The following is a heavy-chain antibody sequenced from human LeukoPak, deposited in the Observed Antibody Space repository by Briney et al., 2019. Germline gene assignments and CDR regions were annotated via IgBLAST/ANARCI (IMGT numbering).Heavy chain of an antibody. J-gene: IGHJ4*02. D-gene: IGHD4-23*01. V-gene: IGHV1-2*04. CDR1: GYTFTNYY. CDR3: ATELRWKDH. Sequence: ASVKVSCKASGYTFTNYYMHWVRQAPGQGLEWMGWINPNSGGTNYAQRFQGWVTMTRDTSISTAYMEVSRLRSDDTAVYYCATELRWKDHWGQGTLVTVSS. CDR2: INPNSGGT.